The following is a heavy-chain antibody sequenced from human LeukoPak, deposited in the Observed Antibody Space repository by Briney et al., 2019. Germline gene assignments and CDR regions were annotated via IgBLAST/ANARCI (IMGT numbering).Heavy chain of an antibody. CDR2: ISGSGGST. CDR3: AKAPVTSCRGAYCYPFAS. CDR1: GFTFSSYA. J-gene: IGHJ1*01. D-gene: IGHD2-21*01. V-gene: IGHV3-23*01. Sequence: GGSLRLSCAASGFTFSSYAMSWVRQAPGKGLEWVSAISGSGGSTYYADSVKGRFTISRDNSKNTLYLQMNSLRAEDTAVYFCAKAPVTSCRGAYCYPFASWGQGTLVTVSS.